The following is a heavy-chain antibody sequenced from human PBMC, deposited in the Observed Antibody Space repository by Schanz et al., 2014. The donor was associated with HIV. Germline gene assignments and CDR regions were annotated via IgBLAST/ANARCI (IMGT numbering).Heavy chain of an antibody. D-gene: IGHD4-17*01. CDR1: GFDFSDAY. V-gene: IGHV3-11*01. J-gene: IGHJ4*02. CDR3: AREWATVTTLGD. CDR2: IDGGAGRIV. Sequence: QMQLVESGGAVVRPGGSLRLSCAASGFDFSDAYMNWFRQAPGQRLEWLAQIDGGAGRIVHYAESVKGRFSISRDNGKRSVYLQMNSLRAEDTAVYYCAREWATVTTLGDWGQGALVTVSS.